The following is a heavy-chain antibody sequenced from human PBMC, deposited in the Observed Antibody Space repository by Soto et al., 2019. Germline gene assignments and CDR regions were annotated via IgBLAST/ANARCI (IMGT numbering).Heavy chain of an antibody. CDR2: INPDGGTT. V-gene: IGHV3-74*01. Sequence: EVQLVESGGGLAQPGGPLRLSCAASGFIFSNYWMHWVRQAPAKGLVWVSRINPDGGTTSYADSVKGRFTISRDNAETTLYLQVISLRDEDTAVYYCARVGVGSYPFDFWGQVTMVSVAA. J-gene: IGHJ4*02. D-gene: IGHD3-10*01. CDR3: ARVGVGSYPFDF. CDR1: GFIFSNYW.